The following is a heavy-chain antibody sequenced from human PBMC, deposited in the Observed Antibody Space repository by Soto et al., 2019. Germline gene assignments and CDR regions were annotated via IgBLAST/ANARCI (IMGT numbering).Heavy chain of an antibody. D-gene: IGHD3-10*01. V-gene: IGHV4-59*01. CDR1: GGPISGYY. CDR2: IYYSGST. Sequence: LSLTCTVSGGPISGYYWSWIRQPPGKGLEWIGYIYYSGSTNYNPSLKSRVTISVDTSKNQFSLKLTSVTAAETAVYYCTRDNYGSQSYYNFVDSWGQGTLVTVSS. CDR3: TRDNYGSQSYYNFVDS. J-gene: IGHJ4*02.